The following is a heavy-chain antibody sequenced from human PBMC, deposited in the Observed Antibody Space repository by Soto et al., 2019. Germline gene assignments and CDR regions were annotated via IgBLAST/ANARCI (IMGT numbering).Heavy chain of an antibody. CDR2: MNPNSGNT. CDR1: GYTFTSYD. J-gene: IGHJ6*02. D-gene: IGHD6-13*01. CDR3: ALAGPGAAADYYYYYGMDV. Sequence: ASVKVSCKASGYTFTSYDINWVRQATGQGLEWMGWMNPNSGNTGYAQKFQGRVTMTRNTSISTAYMELSSLRSEDTAVYYCALAGPGAAADYYYYYGMDVWGQGTTVTV. V-gene: IGHV1-8*01.